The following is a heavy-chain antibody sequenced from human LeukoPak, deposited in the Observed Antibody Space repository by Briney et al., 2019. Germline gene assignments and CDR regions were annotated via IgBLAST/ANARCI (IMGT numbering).Heavy chain of an antibody. J-gene: IGHJ4*02. CDR3: ARRPRGDRTFDY. CDR1: GYTFTGYY. V-gene: IGHV1-2*02. Sequence: ASVKVSCKASGYTFTGYYMHWVRQAPGQGLEWMGWINPNSGGTNYAQKFQGRVTMTRDTSISIAYMELSRLRSDDTAVYYCARRPRGDRTFDYWGQGTLVTVSS. CDR2: INPNSGGT.